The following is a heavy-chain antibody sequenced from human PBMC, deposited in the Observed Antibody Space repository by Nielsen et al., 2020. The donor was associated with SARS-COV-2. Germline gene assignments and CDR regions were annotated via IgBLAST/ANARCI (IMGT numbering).Heavy chain of an antibody. CDR2: ISGSGGST. D-gene: IGHD3-3*01. V-gene: IGHV3-23*01. Sequence: GESLKISCAASGFTFSSYAMSWVRQAPGKGLEWVSAISGSGGSTYYADSVKGRFTISRDNSKNTLYLQMNSLRAEDTAVYYCAKDREESPITIFGVVISGMDVWGQGTTVTVSS. CDR3: AKDREESPITIFGVVISGMDV. J-gene: IGHJ6*02. CDR1: GFTFSSYA.